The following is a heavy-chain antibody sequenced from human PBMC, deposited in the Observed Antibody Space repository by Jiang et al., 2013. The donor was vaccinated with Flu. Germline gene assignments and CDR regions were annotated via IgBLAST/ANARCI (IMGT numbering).Heavy chain of an antibody. CDR2: INTDTGIP. Sequence: QAPGQGPEWVGWINTDTGIPTYAQGFTGRFVFSLDTSVSTAYLQISSLKAEDTAVYFCARGDYGARGAYYFDHWGQGALVTVSS. J-gene: IGHJ4*02. V-gene: IGHV7-4-1*02. D-gene: IGHD4-17*01. CDR3: ARGDYGARGAYYFDH.